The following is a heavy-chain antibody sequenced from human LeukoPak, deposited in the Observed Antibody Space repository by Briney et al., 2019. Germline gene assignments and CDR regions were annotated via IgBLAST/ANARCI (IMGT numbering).Heavy chain of an antibody. CDR1: GGSFSDYY. V-gene: IGHV4-59*01. CDR3: ARQNFGGSYDY. J-gene: IGHJ4*02. D-gene: IGHD1-26*01. Sequence: SETLSLTCGVYGGSFSDYYWSWIRQPPGKGLEWIGYIHYSGSTHYNPSLKSRVTISVDTSKNQVSLKLRSVTAADTAVYYCARQNFGGSYDYWGQGTLVTVSS. CDR2: IHYSGST.